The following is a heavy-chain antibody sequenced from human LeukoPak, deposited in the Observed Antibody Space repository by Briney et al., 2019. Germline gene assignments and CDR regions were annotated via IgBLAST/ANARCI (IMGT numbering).Heavy chain of an antibody. CDR1: GYTVTGYY. J-gene: IGHJ4*02. Sequence: ASVKVSCKASGYTVTGYYMHWVRQAPGQGPEWMGWSNPNSGGTNYAQKFQGRVTMTLATSIGTAYMELSRLKSDDTAVYYCASARGYSDFDSYFDYWGQGTLVTVSS. CDR2: SNPNSGGT. V-gene: IGHV1-2*02. CDR3: ASARGYSDFDSYFDY. D-gene: IGHD5-12*01.